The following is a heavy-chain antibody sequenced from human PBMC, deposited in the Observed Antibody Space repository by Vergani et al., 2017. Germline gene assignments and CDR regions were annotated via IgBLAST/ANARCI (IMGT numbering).Heavy chain of an antibody. CDR1: GYTFPSYY. CDR2: INPSGGST. Sequence: QVQLVQSGAEVKKPGASVKVSCKASGYTFPSYYMHWVRQAPGQGLEWMGIINPSGGSTSYAQKFQGRVTMTRDTSTSTVYMGLSSLRSEDTAVYYCAGDSRYCSSTSCYVGRDWFDPWGQGTLVTVSS. CDR3: AGDSRYCSSTSCYVGRDWFDP. V-gene: IGHV1-46*01. J-gene: IGHJ5*02. D-gene: IGHD2-2*01.